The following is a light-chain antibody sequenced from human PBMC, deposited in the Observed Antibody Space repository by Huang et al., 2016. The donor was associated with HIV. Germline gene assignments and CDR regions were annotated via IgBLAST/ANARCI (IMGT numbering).Light chain of an antibody. Sequence: DIQVTKSPSSLSASVGDRVTITCRTSQRISSHLRWDQQKIGKGPKLLIYSSTVLQSGVPSRFTGSGSGTDFTLTINSLQPEDFATYYCQQTYSAPVTFGGGTRVEIK. CDR3: QQTYSAPVT. CDR1: QRISSH. J-gene: IGKJ4*01. V-gene: IGKV1-39*01. CDR2: SST.